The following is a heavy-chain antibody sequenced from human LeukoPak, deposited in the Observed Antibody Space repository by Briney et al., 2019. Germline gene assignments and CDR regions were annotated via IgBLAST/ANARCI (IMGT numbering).Heavy chain of an antibody. CDR1: GGSISSYY. CDR2: IYYSGST. V-gene: IGHV4-59*08. D-gene: IGHD3-3*01. Sequence: SSETLSLTCTVSGGSISSYYWSWIRQPPGKGLEWIGYIYYSGSTNYNPSLKSRVTISVDTSKNQFSLKLSSVSAADTAVYYCARHFSRRVFDYWGQGTLVTVSS. CDR3: ARHFSRRVFDY. J-gene: IGHJ4*02.